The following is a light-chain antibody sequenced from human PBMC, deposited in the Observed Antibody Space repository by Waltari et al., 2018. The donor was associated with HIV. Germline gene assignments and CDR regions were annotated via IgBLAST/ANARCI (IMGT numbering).Light chain of an antibody. V-gene: IGLV2-8*01. J-gene: IGLJ2*01. CDR3: SSYAGSNNLI. CDR2: EVT. CDR1: SSDVGGYNF. Sequence: QSALTQPPSASGSPGQSVTFSCTGSSSDVGGYNFVSWYQQHPGKAPKLIIYEVTKRPSGVPDRFSGSKSANTASLTVSGLQAEDEAEYFCSSYAGSNNLIFGGGTKLTVL.